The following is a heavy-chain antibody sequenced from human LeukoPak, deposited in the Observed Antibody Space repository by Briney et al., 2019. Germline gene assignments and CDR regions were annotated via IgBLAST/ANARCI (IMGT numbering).Heavy chain of an antibody. V-gene: IGHV4-59*01. CDR2: IYYSGST. CDR3: ARAGGAPVRWVIDI. CDR1: GGSISSYY. Sequence: KTSETLSLTCTVSGGSISSYYWSWIRQPPGKGLEWIGYIYYSGSTNYNPSLKSRVTISVDTSKNQFSLKLSSVTAADTAVYFCARAGGAPVRWVIDIWGQGTMVTVSS. D-gene: IGHD3-16*01. J-gene: IGHJ3*02.